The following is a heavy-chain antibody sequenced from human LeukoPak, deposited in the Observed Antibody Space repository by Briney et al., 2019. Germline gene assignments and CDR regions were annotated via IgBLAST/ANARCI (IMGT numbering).Heavy chain of an antibody. J-gene: IGHJ4*02. CDR3: VKGFQWIRERFDY. CDR2: ISYNGDST. CDR1: GFTFSSYA. V-gene: IGHV3-64D*09. Sequence: PGGSLRLSCSASGFTFSSYAMYWVRQAPGKGLEYVSAISYNGDSTYYADSVKGRFTISRDNSKNTLYLQMSSLRAEDTAVYYCVKGFQWIRERFDYWGQGTLVTVSS. D-gene: IGHD5-18*01.